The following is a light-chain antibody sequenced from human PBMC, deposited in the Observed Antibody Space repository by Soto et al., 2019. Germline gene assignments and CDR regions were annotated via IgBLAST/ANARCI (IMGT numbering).Light chain of an antibody. CDR2: GAS. CDR1: QSVYSN. Sequence: EVVMTQSPATLSVSPGERATLSCRASQSVYSNLAWYQQKPGQAPRLLIYGASTRATGIPARFSGSGSGTEFTLTISSLQSEDLALYYCQQYHNWPPLTFGGGTKVEIK. CDR3: QQYHNWPPLT. V-gene: IGKV3-15*01. J-gene: IGKJ4*01.